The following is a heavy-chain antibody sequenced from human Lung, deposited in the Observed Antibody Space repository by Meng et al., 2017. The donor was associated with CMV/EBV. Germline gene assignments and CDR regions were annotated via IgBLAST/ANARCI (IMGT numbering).Heavy chain of an antibody. V-gene: IGHV3-30-3*01. CDR1: GFTFSSYA. CDR3: ARVNIVVVPAAPLDV. CDR2: ISYDGSNK. Sequence: GSLRLSCAASGFTFSSYAMHWVRQAPGKGLEWVAVISYDGSNKYYADSVKGRFTISRDNSKNTLYLQMNSLRAEDTAVYYCARVNIVVVPAAPLDVWGQGXTVTVSS. D-gene: IGHD2-2*01. J-gene: IGHJ6*02.